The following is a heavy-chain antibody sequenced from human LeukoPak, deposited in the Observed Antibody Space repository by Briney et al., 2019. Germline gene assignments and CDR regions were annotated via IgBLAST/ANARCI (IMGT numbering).Heavy chain of an antibody. D-gene: IGHD6-13*01. CDR1: GYTFTSYG. CDR2: ISAYNGNT. CDR3: ARLFSSWQKVELTFDY. J-gene: IGHJ4*02. V-gene: IGHV1-18*01. Sequence: ASVKVSCKASGYTFTSYGISWVRQAPGQGLEWVGWISAYNGNTNYAQKLQGRVTMTTDTSTSTAYMELRSLRSDDTAVYYCARLFSSWQKVELTFDYWGQGTLVTVSS.